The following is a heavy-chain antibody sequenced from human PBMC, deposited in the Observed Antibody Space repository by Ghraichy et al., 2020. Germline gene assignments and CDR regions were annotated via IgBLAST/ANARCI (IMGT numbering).Heavy chain of an antibody. J-gene: IGHJ6*02. V-gene: IGHV3-13*01. CDR3: ARERPGYGMDV. Sequence: GGSLRLSCAASGFTFSSYDMHWVRQATGKGLEWVSAIGTAGDTYYPGSVKGRFTISRENAKNSLYLQMNSLRAGDTAVYYCARERPGYGMDVWGQGTTVTVSS. D-gene: IGHD1-14*01. CDR2: IGTAGDT. CDR1: GFTFSSYD.